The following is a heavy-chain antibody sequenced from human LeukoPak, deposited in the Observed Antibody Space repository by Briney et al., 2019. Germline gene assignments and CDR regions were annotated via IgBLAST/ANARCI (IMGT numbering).Heavy chain of an antibody. D-gene: IGHD4-17*01. CDR1: GYTLTELS. J-gene: IGHJ4*02. CDR2: FDPEDGET. CDR3: ATGGYGRPDFDY. V-gene: IGHV1-24*01. Sequence: GASVKVSCKVSGYTLTELSMHWVRQAPGKGLEWMGGFDPEDGETIYAQKLQGRVTMTEDTSTDTAYMELSSLRSEDTTVYYCATGGYGRPDFDYWGQGTLVTVSS.